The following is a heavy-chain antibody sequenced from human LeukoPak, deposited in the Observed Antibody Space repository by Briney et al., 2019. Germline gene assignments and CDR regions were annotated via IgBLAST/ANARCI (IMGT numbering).Heavy chain of an antibody. CDR3: ARAKDNYYGSGSYD. CDR2: ISSSSSTI. CDR1: GFTFSSYP. Sequence: GGSLRLSCSASGFTFSSYPMHWVRQAPGKGLEWVSYISSSSSTIKYADSVKGRFTISRDNAKNSLFLQMNSLRDEDTAVYYCARAKDNYYGSGSYDWGQGTLVTVSS. D-gene: IGHD3-10*01. V-gene: IGHV3-48*02. J-gene: IGHJ4*02.